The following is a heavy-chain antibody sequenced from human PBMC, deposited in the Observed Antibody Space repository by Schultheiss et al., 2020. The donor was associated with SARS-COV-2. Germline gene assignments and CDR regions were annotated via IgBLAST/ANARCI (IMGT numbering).Heavy chain of an antibody. CDR3: ARLKQHSSADYWFDP. Sequence: SVKVSCKASGGTFSSYAISWVRQAPGQGLEWMGGIIPIFGTANYAQKFQGRVTITADKSTSTAYMELSSLRSEDTAVYYCARLKQHSSADYWFDPWGQGTLVTVSS. D-gene: IGHD6-25*01. V-gene: IGHV1-69*06. CDR1: GGTFSSYA. J-gene: IGHJ5*02. CDR2: IIPIFGTA.